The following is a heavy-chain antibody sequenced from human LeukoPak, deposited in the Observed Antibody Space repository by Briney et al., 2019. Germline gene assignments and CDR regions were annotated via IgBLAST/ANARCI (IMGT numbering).Heavy chain of an antibody. V-gene: IGHV4-59*08. Sequence: PSETLSLTCTVSGGSISSYYWSWIRQPPGKGLEWIGYIYYSGSTNYNPSLKSRVTISVDTSKNQFSLKLSSVTAADTAVYYCARQGRIKFGEYRIDYWGQGTLVTVSS. CDR3: ARQGRIKFGEYRIDY. D-gene: IGHD3-10*01. J-gene: IGHJ4*02. CDR2: IYYSGST. CDR1: GGSISSYY.